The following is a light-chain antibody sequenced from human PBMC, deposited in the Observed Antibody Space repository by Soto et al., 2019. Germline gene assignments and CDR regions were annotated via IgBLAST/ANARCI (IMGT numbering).Light chain of an antibody. V-gene: IGLV2-14*01. CDR3: FSYTSSGTYV. Sequence: QSVLTQPASVSGSPGQSITIYCTGTSSDVGNYKYVSWYKQHPCKAPKLMIYEVSNRPSGVPNRFSGSKSGNTASLTISGLQAEDETDYYCFSYTSSGTYVFGTGTKLTV. CDR2: EVS. J-gene: IGLJ1*01. CDR1: SSDVGNYKY.